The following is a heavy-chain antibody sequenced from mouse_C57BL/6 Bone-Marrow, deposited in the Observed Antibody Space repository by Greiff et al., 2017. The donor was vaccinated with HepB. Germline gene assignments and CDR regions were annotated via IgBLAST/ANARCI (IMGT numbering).Heavy chain of an antibody. CDR2: ISNGGGST. D-gene: IGHD2-4*01. Sequence: EVKVVESGGGLVQPGGSLKLSCAASGFTFSDYYMYWVRQTPEKRLEWVAYISNGGGSTYYPDTVKGRFTISRDNAKNTLYLQMSRLKSEDTAMYYCARHEEDYDYDKYFDVWGTGTTVTVSS. CDR3: ARHEEDYDYDKYFDV. CDR1: GFTFSDYY. V-gene: IGHV5-12*01. J-gene: IGHJ1*03.